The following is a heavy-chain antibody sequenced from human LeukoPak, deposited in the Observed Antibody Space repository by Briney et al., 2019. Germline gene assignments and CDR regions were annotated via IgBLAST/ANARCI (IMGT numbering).Heavy chain of an antibody. CDR1: GFTFSSYS. V-gene: IGHV3-21*01. J-gene: IGHJ4*02. CDR2: ISSSSSYI. Sequence: GGSLRLSCAASGFTFSSYSMNWVRQAPGKGLEWVSSISSSSSYIYYADSVKGRFTISRDNAKNSLYLQMNSLRAEDTAVYYCARGRSSVWKHAAYFDYWGQGTLVTVSS. D-gene: IGHD6-19*01. CDR3: ARGRSSVWKHAAYFDY.